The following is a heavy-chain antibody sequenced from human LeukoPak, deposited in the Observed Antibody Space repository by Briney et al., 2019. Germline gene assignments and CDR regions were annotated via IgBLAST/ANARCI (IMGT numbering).Heavy chain of an antibody. CDR2: ISSNGINT. J-gene: IGHJ4*02. D-gene: IGHD6-19*01. CDR1: GFTFENYT. V-gene: IGHV3-64D*06. CDR3: VKGEQWLVRTYFDF. Sequence: GGSLRLSCSASGFTFENYTMHWVRQAPGKGLEYVSTISSNGINTYYADSVKGRFTISRDNSKNTMYLQVSSLRAEDPAVYYCVKGEQWLVRTYFDFWGQGTLVTVSS.